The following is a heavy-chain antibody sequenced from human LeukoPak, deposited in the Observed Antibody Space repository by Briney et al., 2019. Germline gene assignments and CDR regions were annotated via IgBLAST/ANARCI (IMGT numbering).Heavy chain of an antibody. CDR3: ARQGRRGSYSPDDAFDL. V-gene: IGHV1-18*01. D-gene: IGHD1-26*01. J-gene: IGHJ3*01. CDR2: ISGFNGNT. CDR1: GYTFTSYG. Sequence: ASVKVSCKASGYTFTSYGISWVRQAPGQGLEWMAWISGFNGNTNYAQKFQGRVTMTTDTSTNTAYMELRSLTYDDTAVYFCARQGRRGSYSPDDAFDLWGQGTMVTVSS.